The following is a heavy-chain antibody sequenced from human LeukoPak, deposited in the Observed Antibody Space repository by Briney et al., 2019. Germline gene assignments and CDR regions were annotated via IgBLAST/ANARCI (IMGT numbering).Heavy chain of an antibody. CDR1: GFTLGSYA. CDR2: ISDSGGST. Sequence: GGSLRLSCAASGFTLGSYAISWVRQAPGKGLEWVSSISDSGGSTYYADSVKGRFTISRDFSKNTLYVQMNSLRAEDTAVYCCAKERGNIAVGLDYWGQGTLVSVSS. J-gene: IGHJ4*02. CDR3: AKERGNIAVGLDY. D-gene: IGHD6-19*01. V-gene: IGHV3-23*01.